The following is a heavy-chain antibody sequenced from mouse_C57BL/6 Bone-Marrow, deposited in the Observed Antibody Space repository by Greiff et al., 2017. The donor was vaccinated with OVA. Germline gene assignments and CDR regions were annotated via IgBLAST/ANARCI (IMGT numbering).Heavy chain of an antibody. CDR1: GFTFSSYA. CDR2: ISDGGSYT. CDR3: ARVAMDY. Sequence: EVKLMESGGGLVKPGGSLKLSCAASGFTFSSYAMSWVRQTPEKRLEWVATISDGGSYTYYPDNVKGRFTISRDNAKNNLYLQMSHLKAEDTAMYYCARVAMDYWGQGTSVTVSS. V-gene: IGHV5-4*03. J-gene: IGHJ4*01.